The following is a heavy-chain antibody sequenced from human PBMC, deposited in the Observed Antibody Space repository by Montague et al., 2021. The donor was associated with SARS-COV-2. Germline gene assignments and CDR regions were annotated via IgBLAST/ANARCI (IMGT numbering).Heavy chain of an antibody. J-gene: IGHJ4*02. Sequence: SETLSLTCTVSGGSISSYDCCWIRQPPGQGLEWIGYIYYYNSTNYNPSLSSRVPISVDTSTNQFPLKLSPVTAADTAVYNCARGCGYWGQGTLVTVSS. CDR3: ARGCGY. D-gene: IGHD2-21*01. V-gene: IGHV4-59*13. CDR2: IYYYNST. CDR1: GGSISSYD.